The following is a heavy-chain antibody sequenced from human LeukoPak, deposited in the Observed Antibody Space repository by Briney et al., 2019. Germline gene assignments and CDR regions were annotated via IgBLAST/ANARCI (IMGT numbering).Heavy chain of an antibody. J-gene: IGHJ3*02. CDR1: GFTFSSYG. D-gene: IGHD3-3*01. Sequence: GGSLRLSCAASGFTFSSYGMHWVRQAPGKGLEWVAVISYDGSNKYYADSVKGRFTISRDNAKNSLYLQMNSLRAEDTAVYYCARGDPDISFGVAGEAFDIWGQGTMVTVSS. V-gene: IGHV3-30*03. CDR2: ISYDGSNK. CDR3: ARGDPDISFGVAGEAFDI.